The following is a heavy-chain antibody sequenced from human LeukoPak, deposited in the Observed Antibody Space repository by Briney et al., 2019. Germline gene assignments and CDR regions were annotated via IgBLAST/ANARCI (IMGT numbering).Heavy chain of an antibody. V-gene: IGHV4-34*01. CDR1: GGSFSGYY. Sequence: PSETLSLTCAVYGGSFSGYYWSWSRQPPGKGLEWIGEINHSGSTNYNPSLKSRVTISVDTSKNQFSLKLSSVTAADTAVYYCARVSYYDSSGYYGWGQGTLVTVSS. D-gene: IGHD3-22*01. J-gene: IGHJ4*02. CDR3: ARVSYYDSSGYYG. CDR2: INHSGST.